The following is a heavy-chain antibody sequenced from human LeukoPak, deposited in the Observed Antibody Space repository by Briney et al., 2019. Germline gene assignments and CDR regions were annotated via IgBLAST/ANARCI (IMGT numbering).Heavy chain of an antibody. CDR3: ATGTIYGAGLFDY. V-gene: IGHV3-53*01. D-gene: IGHD3-10*01. CDR2: IYSGGDT. CDR1: GFTVSSNY. J-gene: IGHJ4*02. Sequence: GGSLRLSCAASGFTVSSNYMSWVRQAPGKGLEWVSVIYSGGDTYYADSVKGRFTISRDNSKNTLYLQMDSLRADDTAIYNCATGTIYGAGLFDYWGQGTLVTVSS.